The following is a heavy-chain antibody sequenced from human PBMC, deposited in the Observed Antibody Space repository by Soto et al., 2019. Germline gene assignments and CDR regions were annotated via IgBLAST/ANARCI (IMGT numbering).Heavy chain of an antibody. J-gene: IGHJ4*02. CDR1: GGSISSGGYY. Sequence: SETLSLTCTVSGGSISSGGYYWSWTRQHPGKGLEWIGYIYYSGSTYYNPSLKSRVTISVDTSKNQFSLKLSSVTAADTAGYYCARGEGVYYDILTGPDYWGQGTLVTVSS. CDR2: IYYSGST. V-gene: IGHV4-31*03. CDR3: ARGEGVYYDILTGPDY. D-gene: IGHD3-9*01.